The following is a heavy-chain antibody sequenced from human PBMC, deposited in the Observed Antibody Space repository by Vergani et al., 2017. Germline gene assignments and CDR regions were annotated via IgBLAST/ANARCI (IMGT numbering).Heavy chain of an antibody. V-gene: IGHV1-69*02. CDR3: TTAQYYYDSSGYYLIDY. CDR2: IIPIVDIA. CDR1: GGTFSSYT. J-gene: IGHJ4*02. D-gene: IGHD3-22*01. Sequence: QVQLVQSGAEVKKPGSSVKVSCKASGGTFSSYTISWVRQAPGQGLEWMGRIIPIVDIANYAQKFQGRVTITADKSTSTAYMELSSLRSEDTAVYYCTTAQYYYDSSGYYLIDYWGQGTLVTVSS.